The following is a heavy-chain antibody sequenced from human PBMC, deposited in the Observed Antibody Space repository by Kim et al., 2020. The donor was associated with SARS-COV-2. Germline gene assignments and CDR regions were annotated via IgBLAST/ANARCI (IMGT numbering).Heavy chain of an antibody. D-gene: IGHD1-26*01. CDR3: AKDQSGDYYYYSGMDV. Sequence: GGSLRLSCAASGFMFSSHAMTWVRQAPGKGLERVAIISAGGHSIYYADSVKGRFTVSRANSKNTLYLQMNSLRAEDTALYFCAKDQSGDYYYYSGMDVWG. CDR1: GFMFSSHA. V-gene: IGHV3-23*01. CDR2: ISAGGHSI. J-gene: IGHJ6*01.